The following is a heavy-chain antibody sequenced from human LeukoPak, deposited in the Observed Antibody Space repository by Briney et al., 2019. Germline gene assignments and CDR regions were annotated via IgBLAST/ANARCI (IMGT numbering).Heavy chain of an antibody. J-gene: IGHJ4*02. D-gene: IGHD6-6*01. CDR1: GYTFTGYY. CDR3: ARAKEHSSSGIDDY. CDR2: INPDSGGT. V-gene: IGHV1-2*02. Sequence: ASVKVSCKASGYTFTGYYMHWVRQAPGQGLEWMGWINPDSGGTNYAQKFQGRVTMTRDTSISTAYMELSRLRSDDTAVYYCARAKEHSSSGIDDYWGQGTLVTVSS.